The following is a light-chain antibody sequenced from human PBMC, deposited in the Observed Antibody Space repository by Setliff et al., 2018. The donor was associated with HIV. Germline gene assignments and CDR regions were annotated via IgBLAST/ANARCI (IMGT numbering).Light chain of an antibody. CDR3: CSNTGSNTYV. V-gene: IGLV2-23*01. Sequence: QSALAQPASVSGSPGQSITISCTGTSSDIGRYNLVSWYQQYPGKAPKLMIYQATKRPSGVSNRFSGSKSGNTASLTISRLQAEDEADYYCCSNTGSNTYVFGSATKVTVL. J-gene: IGLJ1*01. CDR2: QAT. CDR1: SSDIGRYNL.